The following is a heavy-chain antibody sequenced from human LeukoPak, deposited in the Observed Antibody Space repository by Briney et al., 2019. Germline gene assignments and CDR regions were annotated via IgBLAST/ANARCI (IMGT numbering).Heavy chain of an antibody. D-gene: IGHD3-10*01. CDR2: IYTSGST. CDR3: ARDSYYYGSGSYPRY. CDR1: GGPISSYY. Sequence: SETLSLACTVSGGPISSYYWSWIRQPAGKGLEWIGRIYTSGSTNYNPSLKSRVTMSVDTSKNQFSLKLSSVTAADTAVYYCARDSYYYGSGSYPRYWGQGTLVTVSS. V-gene: IGHV4-4*07. J-gene: IGHJ4*02.